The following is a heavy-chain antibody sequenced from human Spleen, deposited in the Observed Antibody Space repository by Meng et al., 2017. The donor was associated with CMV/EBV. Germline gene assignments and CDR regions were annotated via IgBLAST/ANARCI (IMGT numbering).Heavy chain of an antibody. CDR2: INPNSGGT. V-gene: IGHV1-2*04. CDR1: GYNFNAYY. D-gene: IGHD3-16*01. J-gene: IGHJ4*02. CDR3: AMGSDYLDY. Sequence: KVSCKASGYNFNAYYMHWVRQAPGQGLEWMGWINPNSGGTEYAQKFQGWVTMTRDTSISTAYMELTRLKSDDTAVYYCAMGSDYLDYWGQGTLVTVSS.